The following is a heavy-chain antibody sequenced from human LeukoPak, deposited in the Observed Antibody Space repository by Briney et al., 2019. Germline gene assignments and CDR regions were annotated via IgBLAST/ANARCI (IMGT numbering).Heavy chain of an antibody. CDR2: ISSSSSYI. Sequence: SGGSLSLSCAASGFTFSSYSMNWVRQAPGKGLEWVSSISSSSSYIYYADSVKGRFTISRDNAKNPLYLQMNSLRAEDTAVYYCARDLQQLGTYSDYWGQGTLVTVSS. CDR3: ARDLQQLGTYSDY. D-gene: IGHD6-13*01. V-gene: IGHV3-21*01. J-gene: IGHJ4*02. CDR1: GFTFSSYS.